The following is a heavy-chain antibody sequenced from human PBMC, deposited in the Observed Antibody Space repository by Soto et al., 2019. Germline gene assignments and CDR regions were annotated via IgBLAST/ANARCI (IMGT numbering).Heavy chain of an antibody. D-gene: IGHD2-21*01. V-gene: IGHV4-30-4*01. CDR2: IYNRGNT. J-gene: IGHJ4*02. CDR1: GVSISDDNYY. Sequence: QVQLQESGPGLVKPSQTLSLTCTVSGVSISDDNYYWSWIRQPPGKALEWIGHIYNRGNTYNNPSLRSRLTLSLDTSKSQFSLNLNSVTAADTAVYYCAGGLSGDKVDQWGQGTLVTVSS. CDR3: AGGLSGDKVDQ.